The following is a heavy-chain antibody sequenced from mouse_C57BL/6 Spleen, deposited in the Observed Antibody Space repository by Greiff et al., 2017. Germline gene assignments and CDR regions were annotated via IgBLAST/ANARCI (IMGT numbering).Heavy chain of an antibody. CDR3: ARGDDYDEAWFAY. J-gene: IGHJ3*01. D-gene: IGHD2-4*01. Sequence: EVQLQQSGPELVKPGASVKIPCKASGYTFTDYNMDWVKQSHGKSLEWIGDINPNNGGTIYHQKFKGKATLTVDKSSSTAYMELRSLTSEDTAVYYCARGDDYDEAWFAYWGQGTLVTVSA. CDR2: INPNNGGT. CDR1: GYTFTDYN. V-gene: IGHV1-18*01.